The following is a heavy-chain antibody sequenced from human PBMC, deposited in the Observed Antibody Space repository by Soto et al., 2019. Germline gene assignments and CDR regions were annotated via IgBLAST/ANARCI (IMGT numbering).Heavy chain of an antibody. CDR1: GFTFSNYG. V-gene: IGHV3-23*01. J-gene: IGHJ4*02. CDR3: AKGYSTGWHSSLNS. Sequence: EVQLLESGGGLVQPGGSLRLSCAASGFTFSNYGVSWVRQAPGKGLDWVSAITIKSDNKYYADSVKGRFIVSRDNSKSTLFLEMNSLRAEDTAVYYCAKGYSTGWHSSLNSWGQGTLVIVSS. CDR2: ITIKSDNK. D-gene: IGHD2-8*02.